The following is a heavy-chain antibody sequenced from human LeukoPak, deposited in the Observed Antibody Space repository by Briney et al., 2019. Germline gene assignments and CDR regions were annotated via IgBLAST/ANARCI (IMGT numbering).Heavy chain of an antibody. D-gene: IGHD1-26*01. CDR3: AKDGDTMSGTYYYDMDV. J-gene: IGHJ6*03. Sequence: GGSLRLSCAASGFTFSNFGMHWVRQAPGKGLEWVAFIRYDGSNKYYADSVKGRFTISRDNSKNTLYLQMNSLRGEATAVYYCAKDGDTMSGTYYYDMDVWGKGTTVTIS. V-gene: IGHV3-30*02. CDR2: IRYDGSNK. CDR1: GFTFSNFG.